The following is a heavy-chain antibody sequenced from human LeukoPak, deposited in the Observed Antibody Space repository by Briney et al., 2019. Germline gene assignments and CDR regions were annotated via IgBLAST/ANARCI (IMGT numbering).Heavy chain of an antibody. D-gene: IGHD6-13*01. CDR1: GFTFSSYW. Sequence: PGGSLRLSCAASGFTFSSYWMAWVRQAPGKGLEWVANIKTDGYDKYYVDSLKGRFTISRDNAENSLYLQMDSLRAEDTAVYYCARGPRYSFYWGQGTLVSVSS. CDR2: IKTDGYDK. CDR3: ARGPRYSFY. J-gene: IGHJ4*02. V-gene: IGHV3-7*01.